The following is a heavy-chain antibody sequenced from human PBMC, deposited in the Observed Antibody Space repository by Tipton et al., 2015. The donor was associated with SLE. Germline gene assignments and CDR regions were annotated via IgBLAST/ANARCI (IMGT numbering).Heavy chain of an antibody. Sequence: TLSLTCAVSGGSISSGGYSWNWIRQPPGKGLEWIGYIYYSGSTFHNPSVRSGVTISVDTSKNQFSLKLSSVTGADTAVYYCAREWSGKGVFDRCGQGTLVTVSS. CDR2: IYYSGST. CDR1: GGSISSGGYS. D-gene: IGHD3-10*01. V-gene: IGHV4-31*11. CDR3: AREWSGKGVFDR. J-gene: IGHJ5*02.